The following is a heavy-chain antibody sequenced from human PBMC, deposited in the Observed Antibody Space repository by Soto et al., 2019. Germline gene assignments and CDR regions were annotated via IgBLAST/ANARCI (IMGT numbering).Heavy chain of an antibody. CDR3: ARELESWFDP. CDR1: GYTLTELS. V-gene: IGHV1-18*01. J-gene: IGHJ5*02. D-gene: IGHD1-1*01. CDR2: ISAYNGNT. Sequence: GASVKVSCKVSGYTLTELSMHWVRQAPGQGLEWMGWISAYNGNTNYAQKLQGRVTMTTDTSTSTAYMELRSLRSDDTAVYYCARELESWFDPWGQGTLVTVSS.